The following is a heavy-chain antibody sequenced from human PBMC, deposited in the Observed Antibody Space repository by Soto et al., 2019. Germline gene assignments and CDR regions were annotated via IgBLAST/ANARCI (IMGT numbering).Heavy chain of an antibody. Sequence: HPGGSLRLSCAASGFTVSSNYMSWVRQAPGKGLEWVSVIYSGGSTYYADSVKGRFTISRDNSKNTLYLQMNSLRAEDTAVYYCARDGNYYDSSGYYYVVPLDYWGQGTLVTVSS. V-gene: IGHV3-53*01. CDR1: GFTVSSNY. J-gene: IGHJ4*02. D-gene: IGHD3-22*01. CDR2: IYSGGST. CDR3: ARDGNYYDSSGYYYVVPLDY.